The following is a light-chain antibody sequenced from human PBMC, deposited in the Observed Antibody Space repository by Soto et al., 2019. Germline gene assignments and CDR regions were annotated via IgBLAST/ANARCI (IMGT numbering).Light chain of an antibody. CDR1: NIGSKS. V-gene: IGLV3-21*02. J-gene: IGLJ1*01. CDR2: DDS. CDR3: QVWDSSSDHYV. Sequence: SYELTQPPSVSVAPGQTARITCGGNNIGSKSVHWYQQKPGQAPVLVAYDDSDRPSGIPERFSGSNSGNTATLTISRVEAGDEADYYRQVWDSSSDHYVFGTGTKVTVL.